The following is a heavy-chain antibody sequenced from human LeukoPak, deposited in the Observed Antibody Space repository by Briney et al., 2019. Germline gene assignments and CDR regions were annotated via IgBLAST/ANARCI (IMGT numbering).Heavy chain of an antibody. Sequence: SETLSLTCTVSGGSISRYYWSWIRQPPGKGLEWIGYIYYSGSTNYNPSLKSRVTISVDTSKNQFSLKLSSVTAADTAVYYCARATAEWELKVFDPWGQGTLVTVSS. V-gene: IGHV4-59*01. CDR2: IYYSGST. J-gene: IGHJ5*02. D-gene: IGHD1-26*01. CDR1: GGSISRYY. CDR3: ARATAEWELKVFDP.